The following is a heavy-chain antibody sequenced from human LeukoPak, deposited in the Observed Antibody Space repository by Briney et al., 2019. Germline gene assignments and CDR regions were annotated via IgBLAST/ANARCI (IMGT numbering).Heavy chain of an antibody. V-gene: IGHV3-30*04. CDR1: GFTFSSYA. J-gene: IGHJ4*02. CDR3: ARHLSDYDFWRGFDY. Sequence: GGSLRLSCAASGFTFSSYAMHWVRQAPGKGLEWVAVISYDGSNKYYADSVKGRFTISRDNSKNTLYLQMNSLRAEDTAVYYCARHLSDYDFWRGFDYWGQGTLVTVSS. CDR2: ISYDGSNK. D-gene: IGHD3-3*01.